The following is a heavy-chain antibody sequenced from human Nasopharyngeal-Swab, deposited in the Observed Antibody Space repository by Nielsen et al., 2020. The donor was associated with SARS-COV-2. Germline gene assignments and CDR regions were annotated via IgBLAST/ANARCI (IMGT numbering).Heavy chain of an antibody. V-gene: IGHV3-7*01. CDR2: IKQDGSEK. CDR1: GFTFSSYW. Sequence: GESLKISCAASGFTFSSYWMSWVRQAPGKGLEWVANIKQDGSEKYYVDSVKGRFTISRDNAKNSLYLQMNSLRAEDTAVYYCARDEYYGDYFDAFDIRGQGTMVTVSS. CDR3: ARDEYYGDYFDAFDI. J-gene: IGHJ3*02. D-gene: IGHD4-17*01.